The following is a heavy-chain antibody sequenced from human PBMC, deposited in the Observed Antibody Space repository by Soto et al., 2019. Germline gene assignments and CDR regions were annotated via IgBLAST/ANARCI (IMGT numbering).Heavy chain of an antibody. Sequence: PGGYPRLSCTASGFTFCDYAMSCVRQAPGKGLEWVGFIRSKAYGGTAEYAASVKGRFTISRDDSKSIAYLQMNSLKTEDTAVYYCTRVGVLVVPAAIRRYYYGMDVWGQGTTV. CDR3: TRVGVLVVPAAIRRYYYGMDV. CDR2: IRSKAYGGTA. J-gene: IGHJ6*02. CDR1: GFTFCDYA. D-gene: IGHD2-2*02. V-gene: IGHV3-49*04.